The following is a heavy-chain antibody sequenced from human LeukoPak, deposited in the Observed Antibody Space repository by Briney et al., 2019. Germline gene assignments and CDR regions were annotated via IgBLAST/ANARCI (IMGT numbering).Heavy chain of an antibody. J-gene: IGHJ4*02. D-gene: IGHD4-11*01. CDR1: GFTFSSYC. CDR2: IKQAGSEN. CDR3: ARGKTTVTPGYFDY. Sequence: GGSLRLSCAASGFTFSSYCMSWVRQAPGKGLEWVANIKQAGSENYYVDSVKGRFTISRDNAKNSLYLQMNSLRAEDTAVYYCARGKTTVTPGYFDYWGQGTLVTVSS. V-gene: IGHV3-7*01.